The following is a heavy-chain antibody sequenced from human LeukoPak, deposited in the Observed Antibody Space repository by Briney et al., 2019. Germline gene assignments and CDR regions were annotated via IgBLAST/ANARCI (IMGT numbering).Heavy chain of an antibody. V-gene: IGHV3-74*01. CDR1: GFTFSNYW. Sequence: PGGSLRLSCAASGFTFSNYWMHWVRQAPGKGLVWVSRINTDGSTINYADSVKGRFTISRDDAKNTLYLHMNSLRAEDTAVYYCARDAMTTVPYWGQGTLVTVSS. CDR2: INTDGSTI. CDR3: ARDAMTTVPY. D-gene: IGHD4-17*01. J-gene: IGHJ4*02.